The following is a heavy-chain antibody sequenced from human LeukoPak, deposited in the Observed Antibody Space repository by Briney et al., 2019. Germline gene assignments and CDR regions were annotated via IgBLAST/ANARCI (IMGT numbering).Heavy chain of an antibody. V-gene: IGHV4-59*01. CDR1: GASFSDYY. CDR3: ARDKGPYWYFDL. J-gene: IGHJ2*01. CDR2: IYNSGST. Sequence: SETLSLTCAVYGASFSDYYWSWIRQPPGKGLEWIGNIYNSGSTNHNPSLKSRVTISVDTSKNQISLKLTSVTAADAAVYYCARDKGPYWYFDLWGRGTLVTVSS.